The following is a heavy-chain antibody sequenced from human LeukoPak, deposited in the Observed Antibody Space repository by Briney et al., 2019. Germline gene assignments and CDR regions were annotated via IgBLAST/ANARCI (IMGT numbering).Heavy chain of an antibody. J-gene: IGHJ3*02. Sequence: PAASVKVSCKASGGTFSSYAISWVRQAPGQGLEWMGGIIPIFGTANYAQKFQGRVTITADESTSTAYMELSSLRSEDTAVYYCWYYYDSSNAVVNAFDIWSQGTMVTVSS. CDR2: IIPIFGTA. CDR3: WYYYDSSNAVVNAFDI. D-gene: IGHD3-22*01. V-gene: IGHV1-69*13. CDR1: GGTFSSYA.